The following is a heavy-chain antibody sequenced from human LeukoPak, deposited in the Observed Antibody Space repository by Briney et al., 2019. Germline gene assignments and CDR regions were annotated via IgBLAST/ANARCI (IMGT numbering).Heavy chain of an antibody. CDR2: ISGSGGST. Sequence: GGSLRLSCAASGFTFSSYAMSWVRQAPGKGLEWVSAISGSGGSTYYADSVKGRFTISRDNSKNTLYLQMNSLRAEDTAVYYCAKDPLDYGDLYYFDYWGQGTLVTVSS. J-gene: IGHJ4*02. V-gene: IGHV3-23*01. CDR3: AKDPLDYGDLYYFDY. CDR1: GFTFSSYA. D-gene: IGHD4-17*01.